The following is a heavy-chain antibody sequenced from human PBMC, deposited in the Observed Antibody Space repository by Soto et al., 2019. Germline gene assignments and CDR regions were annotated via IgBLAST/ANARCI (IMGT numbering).Heavy chain of an antibody. Sequence: SETLSLTCAVYGGSFSGYYWSWIRQPPGKGLEWIGEINHSGSTNYNPSLKSRVTISVDTSKNQFSLKLSSVTAADTAVYYCAVKRGYSYGTFDYWGQGTLVTGS. D-gene: IGHD5-18*01. CDR1: GGSFSGYY. CDR3: AVKRGYSYGTFDY. CDR2: INHSGST. V-gene: IGHV4-34*01. J-gene: IGHJ4*02.